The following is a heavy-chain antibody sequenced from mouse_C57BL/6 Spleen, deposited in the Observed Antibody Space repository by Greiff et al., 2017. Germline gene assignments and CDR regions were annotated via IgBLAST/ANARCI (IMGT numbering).Heavy chain of an antibody. Sequence: QVQLQQPGAELVKPGASVKMSCKASGYTFTSYWITWVKQRPGQGLEWIGDIYPGSGSTNYNEKFKSKATLTVDTSSSTAYMQLSSLTSEDSAVYYCARRSSAYYSNYVLAYWGQGTLVTVSA. J-gene: IGHJ3*01. CDR2: IYPGSGST. V-gene: IGHV1-55*01. CDR3: ARRSSAYYSNYVLAY. D-gene: IGHD2-5*01. CDR1: GYTFTSYW.